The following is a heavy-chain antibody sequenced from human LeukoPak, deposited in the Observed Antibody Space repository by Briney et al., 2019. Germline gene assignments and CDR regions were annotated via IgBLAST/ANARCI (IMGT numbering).Heavy chain of an antibody. CDR2: IIPIFGTP. CDR3: ARDRYYYGSKSRLDY. D-gene: IGHD3-10*01. Sequence: ASVKVSCKASGYTFTNYAINWVRQAPGQGLEWMGGIIPIFGTPNYAQKFQGRVTITADDSTSTAYMELSSLRSEDTAVYYCARDRYYYGSKSRLDYWGQGTLVTVSS. J-gene: IGHJ4*02. CDR1: GYTFTNYA. V-gene: IGHV1-69*13.